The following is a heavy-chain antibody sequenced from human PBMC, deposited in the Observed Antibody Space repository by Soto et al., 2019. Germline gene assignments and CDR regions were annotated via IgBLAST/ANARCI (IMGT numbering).Heavy chain of an antibody. CDR3: ARASESYDFWSGYYEYWFDP. V-gene: IGHV1-69*01. D-gene: IGHD3-3*01. CDR2: IIPIFGTA. CDR1: GGTFSSYA. Sequence: QVQLVQSGAGVKKPGSSVKVSCKASGGTFSSYAISWVRQAPGQGLEWMGGIIPIFGTANYGQKFQGRVTIAADESTSTAYMELSSLRSEVTAVYYCARASESYDFWSGYYEYWFDPWGQGTLVTVSS. J-gene: IGHJ5*02.